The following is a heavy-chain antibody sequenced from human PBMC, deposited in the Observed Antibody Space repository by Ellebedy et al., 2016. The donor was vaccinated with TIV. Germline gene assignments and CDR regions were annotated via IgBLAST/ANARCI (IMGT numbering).Heavy chain of an antibody. J-gene: IGHJ6*03. D-gene: IGHD1-26*01. CDR2: IYPGDSDT. Sequence: GESLKISXKGSGYSFTSYWIGWVRQMPGKGLEWMGIIYPGDSDTRYSPSFQGQVTISADKSISTTYLQWSSLKASDTAMYYRARRAHHTQRVGYYMDVWGKGTTVTVSS. V-gene: IGHV5-51*01. CDR1: GYSFTSYW. CDR3: ARRAHHTQRVGYYMDV.